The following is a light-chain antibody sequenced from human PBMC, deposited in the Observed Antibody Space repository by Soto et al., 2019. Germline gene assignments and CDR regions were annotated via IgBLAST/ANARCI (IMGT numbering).Light chain of an antibody. V-gene: IGKV3-15*01. CDR3: LHYNEWPGWR. CDR2: GAS. J-gene: IGKJ1*01. CDR1: QSVSSD. Sequence: EIVMTQSPATLSLSPGERATLSCRASQSVSSDLAWYQQVPGQAPRLLIFGASSRATGIPARFSGSGSGTEFTRTIICLQSEDFAVYYCLHYNEWPGWRSGQGTKVEIK.